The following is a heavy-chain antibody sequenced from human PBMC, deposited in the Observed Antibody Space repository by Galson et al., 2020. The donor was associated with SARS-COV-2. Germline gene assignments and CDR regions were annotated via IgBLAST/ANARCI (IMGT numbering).Heavy chain of an antibody. Sequence: SVKVSCKASGGTFSTYVIRWVRRAPGQGLEWMGGIVPMFRAPNYAQKFLGRVTITADESTSTVFMEMSRLRSEDTAVYYCARERAVFGQYYYGLDVWGQGTMVTVSS. V-gene: IGHV1-69*13. CDR2: IVPMFRAP. J-gene: IGHJ6*02. CDR3: ARERAVFGQYYYGLDV. D-gene: IGHD3-10*01. CDR1: GGTFSTYV.